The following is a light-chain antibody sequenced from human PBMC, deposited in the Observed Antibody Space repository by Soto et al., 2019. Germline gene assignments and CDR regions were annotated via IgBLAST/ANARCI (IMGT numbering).Light chain of an antibody. CDR2: DVS. J-gene: IGKJ1*01. CDR3: QQYDSYWT. CDR1: QNIRNW. V-gene: IGKV1-5*01. Sequence: DIQRTQSPSSLSASVGDRVTITCQASQNIRNWLAWYQQKPGKAPKLLIYDVSSLESGVPPRFSGSGSGTDFTLTISGMTPDDFATYYCQQYDSYWTFGQGTKVDIK.